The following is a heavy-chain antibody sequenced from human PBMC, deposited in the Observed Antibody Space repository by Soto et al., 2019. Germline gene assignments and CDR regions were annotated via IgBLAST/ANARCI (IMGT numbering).Heavy chain of an antibody. V-gene: IGHV3-73*01. Sequence: PGWSLRLSCAASGFTFSGSAMHWVRQASGKGLEWVGRIRTKANNYATTYAASVKGSFTISRDDSKNTAYLQMNSLKTEDTAVYYCTSRSDYGSGSYYNDYMDVWGKGTTVTVSS. CDR3: TSRSDYGSGSYYNDYMDV. J-gene: IGHJ6*03. D-gene: IGHD3-10*01. CDR2: IRTKANNYAT. CDR1: GFTFSGSA.